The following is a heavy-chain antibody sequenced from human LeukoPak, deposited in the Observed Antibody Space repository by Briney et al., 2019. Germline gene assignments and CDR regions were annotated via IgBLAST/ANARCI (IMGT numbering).Heavy chain of an antibody. CDR2: INPNSGGT. CDR1: GYTFTGYY. V-gene: IGHV1-2*02. J-gene: IGHJ4*02. CDR3: ATLYGDYVGSDY. Sequence: ASVTVSCKASGYTFTGYYIHWVRQAPGQGLEWMGWINPNSGGTNYAQKFQGRVTMTRDTSISTAYMELSRLRSDDTAVYYCATLYGDYVGSDYWGQGTLVTVSS. D-gene: IGHD4-17*01.